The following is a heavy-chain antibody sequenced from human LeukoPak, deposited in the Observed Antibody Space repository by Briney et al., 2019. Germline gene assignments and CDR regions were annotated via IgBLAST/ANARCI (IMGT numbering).Heavy chain of an antibody. Sequence: ASVKVSCKASGYTFTSYGISWVRQAPGQGLEWMGWISAYNGNTNYAQKLQGRVTMTTDTSTSTAFMELRSLRSDDTAVYYCARGSRLPFTMIVVDHGAFDIWGQGTMVTVSS. J-gene: IGHJ3*02. CDR2: ISAYNGNT. D-gene: IGHD3-22*01. CDR3: ARGSRLPFTMIVVDHGAFDI. CDR1: GYTFTSYG. V-gene: IGHV1-18*01.